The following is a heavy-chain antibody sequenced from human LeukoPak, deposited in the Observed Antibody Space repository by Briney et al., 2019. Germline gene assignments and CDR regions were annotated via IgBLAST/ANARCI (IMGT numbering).Heavy chain of an antibody. Sequence: PGGSLRLSCAASGFTFSTYAMNWVRQAPGKGLEWISYISSSSLAIYYSDSVKGRFTISRDNVENSLYLQMNTLRAEDTAVYYCARSGHYGAGSYYSLNGFDPWGRGTLVTVSS. D-gene: IGHD3-10*01. CDR1: GFTFSTYA. J-gene: IGHJ5*02. CDR3: ARSGHYGAGSYYSLNGFDP. CDR2: ISSSSLAI. V-gene: IGHV3-48*04.